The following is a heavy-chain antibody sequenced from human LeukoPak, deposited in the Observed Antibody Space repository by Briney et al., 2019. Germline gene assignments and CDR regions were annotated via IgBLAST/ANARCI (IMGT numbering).Heavy chain of an antibody. D-gene: IGHD6-13*01. CDR2: IYDSGAA. CDR1: GASISPLY. CDR3: ARGGVAAKYYFDY. J-gene: IGHJ4*02. V-gene: IGHV4-59*11. Sequence: SETLSLTCTVSGASISPLYWSWIRQAPGKALEFLGYIYDSGAANYNPSLKSRVTLSVDTSKNQFSLKLTSVTAADTAVYYCARGGVAAKYYFDYWGQGILVTVSS.